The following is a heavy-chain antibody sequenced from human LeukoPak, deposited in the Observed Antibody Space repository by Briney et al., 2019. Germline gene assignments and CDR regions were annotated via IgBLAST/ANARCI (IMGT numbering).Heavy chain of an antibody. CDR3: AKPTGLVLMVSAIGSADYYGMDV. CDR1: GFTFSSYA. D-gene: IGHD2-8*01. CDR2: ISGSDGST. V-gene: IGHV3-23*01. J-gene: IGHJ6*02. Sequence: GGSLRLSCAASGFTFSSYATNWVRQAPGKGLEWVSAISGSDGSTYYADSVKGRFTISRDNSKNTLYLQMNSLRADDTAVYYCAKPTGLVLMVSAIGSADYYGMDVWGQGTTVTVSS.